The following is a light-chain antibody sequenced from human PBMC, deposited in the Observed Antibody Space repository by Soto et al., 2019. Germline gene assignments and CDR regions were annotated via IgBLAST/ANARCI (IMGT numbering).Light chain of an antibody. CDR3: QQYGSLSWT. CDR2: GAS. J-gene: IGKJ1*01. CDR1: QNVDSNS. Sequence: EIVLTQSPGTLSLSPVERATLSGMASQNVDSNSLAWYQQKPGQAPRIIIFGASGRATGIPDRFSGSGSGTDFTLTISRLEPEDVAVYYCQQYGSLSWTFGQGTKVDIK. V-gene: IGKV3-20*01.